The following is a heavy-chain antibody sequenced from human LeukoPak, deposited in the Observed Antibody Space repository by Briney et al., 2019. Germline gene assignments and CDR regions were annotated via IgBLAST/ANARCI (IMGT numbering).Heavy chain of an antibody. J-gene: IGHJ5*02. V-gene: IGHV4-34*01. CDR1: GGSFSGYY. CDR3: ARVRGYGSVGWWFDP. Sequence: SETLSLTCAVYGGSFSGYYWSWIRQPPGKGLEWIGEINHSGSTNYNPSLKSRVTISVDTSKNQFSLKLSSVTAADTAVYYCARVRGYGSVGWWFDPWGQGTLVTVSS. CDR2: INHSGST. D-gene: IGHD3-10*01.